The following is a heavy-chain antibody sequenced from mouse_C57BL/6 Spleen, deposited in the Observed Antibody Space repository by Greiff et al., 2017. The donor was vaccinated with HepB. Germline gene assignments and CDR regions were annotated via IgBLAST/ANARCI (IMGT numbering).Heavy chain of an antibody. CDR3: AREGWLRRRGFYYAMDY. CDR1: GYTFTSYW. J-gene: IGHJ4*01. V-gene: IGHV1-52*01. D-gene: IGHD2-2*01. Sequence: QVQLKQPGAELVRPGSSVKLSCKASGYTFTSYWMHWVKQRPIQGLEWIGNIDPSDSETHYNQKFKDKATLTVDKSSSTAYMQLSSLTSEDSAVYYCAREGWLRRRGFYYAMDYWGQGTSVTVSS. CDR2: IDPSDSET.